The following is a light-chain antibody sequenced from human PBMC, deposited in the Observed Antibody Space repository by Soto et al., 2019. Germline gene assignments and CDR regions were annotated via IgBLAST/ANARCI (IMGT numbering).Light chain of an antibody. CDR3: TSFTKSITGV. J-gene: IGLJ3*02. CDR2: EVS. Sequence: QSALTQPASVSGSPGQPITISCTGTISDVGGYNFVSWYQQHPDKAPKLIIYEVSNRPSGVSNRVSASKSGNTASLTISGLQAEDEADYYCTSFTKSITGVFGGGTKLTVL. V-gene: IGLV2-14*01. CDR1: ISDVGGYNF.